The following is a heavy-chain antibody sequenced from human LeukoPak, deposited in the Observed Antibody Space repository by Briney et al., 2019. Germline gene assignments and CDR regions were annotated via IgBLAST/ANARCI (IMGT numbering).Heavy chain of an antibody. D-gene: IGHD6-19*01. CDR2: VSYDGRNE. Sequence: GGSLRLSCGASGFKFTNYAMHWVRQAPGKGLEWVAVVSYDGRNEYYADSVKGRFTISRDNSTDTLFLQMSSLRADDTAVYYCAKARYSSGWDPFYFDYWGQGTLVTVSS. J-gene: IGHJ4*02. CDR3: AKARYSSGWDPFYFDY. V-gene: IGHV3-30*04. CDR1: GFKFTNYA.